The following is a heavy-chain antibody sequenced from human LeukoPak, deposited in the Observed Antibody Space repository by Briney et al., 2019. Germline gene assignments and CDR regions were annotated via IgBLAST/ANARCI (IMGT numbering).Heavy chain of an antibody. J-gene: IGHJ5*01. CDR2: ISGSGGST. Sequence: PGGSLRLSCAASGFTFSSYAMSWVRQAPGKGLEWVSAISGSGGSTYYADSVKGRFTISRDNSKNTLYLQMNSLRAEDTAVYYCAKDPGVGYSSGWYDSWGQGTLVTVSS. CDR1: GFTFSSYA. CDR3: AKDPGVGYSSGWYDS. D-gene: IGHD6-19*01. V-gene: IGHV3-23*01.